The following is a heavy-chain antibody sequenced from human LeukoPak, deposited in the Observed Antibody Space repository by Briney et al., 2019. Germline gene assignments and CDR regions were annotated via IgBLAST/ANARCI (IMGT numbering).Heavy chain of an antibody. CDR2: IVPIFGKT. CDR3: ARGQEGIMWFFDN. D-gene: IGHD2-21*01. CDR1: GDPFGSYA. Sequence: ASVKVSCKASGDPFGSYAPSWVRQAPGQGLEWVGGIVPIFGKTTYAQKFQGRLAITTDESTSTTYMELSSLTSADTAVYYCARGQEGIMWFFDNWGQGTLVTVSS. V-gene: IGHV1-69*05. J-gene: IGHJ4*02.